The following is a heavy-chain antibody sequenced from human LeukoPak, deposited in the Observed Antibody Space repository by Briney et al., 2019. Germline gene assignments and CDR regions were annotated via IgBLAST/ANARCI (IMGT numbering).Heavy chain of an antibody. Sequence: SGPTLVNPTQTLTLTCTFSGFSLSTSGVGVGWIRQPPGKALEWLALIYWNDDKRQRSSLESRLTITKDTSKNQVVLTMTNMDPVDTATYYCAHTIEEQWLVAFDYWGQGTLVTVSS. D-gene: IGHD6-19*01. J-gene: IGHJ4*02. V-gene: IGHV2-5*01. CDR1: GFSLSTSGVG. CDR2: IYWNDDK. CDR3: AHTIEEQWLVAFDY.